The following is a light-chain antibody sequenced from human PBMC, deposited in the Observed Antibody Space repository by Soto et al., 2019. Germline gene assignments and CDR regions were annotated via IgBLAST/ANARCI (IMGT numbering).Light chain of an antibody. CDR3: QQSYSTPYT. CDR2: AAS. CDR1: QSISSY. J-gene: IGKJ2*01. Sequence: DIQMTQSPSSLSASVGDRVTITCRASQSISSYLNWYQQKPGKAPKLLIYAASSLQSGVPSRFSGSGSGTVFTLTISGLQPEEFATYYCQQSYSTPYTFGQGNKMEIK. V-gene: IGKV1-39*01.